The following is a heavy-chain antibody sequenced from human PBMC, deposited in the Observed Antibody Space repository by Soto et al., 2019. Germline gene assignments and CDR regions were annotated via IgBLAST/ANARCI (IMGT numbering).Heavy chain of an antibody. Sequence: PGGSLRLSCAASGFTFSSYWMSWVRQAPGKGLEWVANIKQDGSEKYYVDSVKGRFTISRDNAKNSLYLQMNSLRAEDTAVYYSARADSSGWYYYYGMDVWGQGTTVTVSS. CDR2: IKQDGSEK. CDR1: GFTFSSYW. CDR3: ARADSSGWYYYYGMDV. J-gene: IGHJ6*02. D-gene: IGHD6-19*01. V-gene: IGHV3-7*05.